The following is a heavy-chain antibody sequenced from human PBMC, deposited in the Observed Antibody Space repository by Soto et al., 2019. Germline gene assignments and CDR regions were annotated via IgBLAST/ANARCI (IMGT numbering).Heavy chain of an antibody. CDR1: GYTFTSYG. CDR2: ISAYNGNT. J-gene: IGHJ1*01. V-gene: IGHV1-18*04. CDR3: ARVAARVVGIVFQH. D-gene: IGHD6-6*01. Sequence: SVKVSCEASGYTFTSYGISWGRQAPGQGLEWMGWISAYNGNTNYAQKLQGRVTMTTDTSTSTAYMELRSLRSDDTAVYYCARVAARVVGIVFQHWGQGTLVTVSS.